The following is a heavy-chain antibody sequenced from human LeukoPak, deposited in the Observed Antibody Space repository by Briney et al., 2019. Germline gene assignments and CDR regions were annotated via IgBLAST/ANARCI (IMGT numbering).Heavy chain of an antibody. Sequence: GSLRLSCAASGFTFSSYDMHWVRQATGKGLEWVSAIGTAGDTYYPGSVKGRFTTSRENAKNSLYLQMNSLRAGDTAVYYCARDRPGIAAAGSYFDLWGRGTLVTVSS. J-gene: IGHJ2*01. CDR3: ARDRPGIAAAGSYFDL. CDR1: GFTFSSYD. V-gene: IGHV3-13*01. D-gene: IGHD6-13*01. CDR2: IGTAGDT.